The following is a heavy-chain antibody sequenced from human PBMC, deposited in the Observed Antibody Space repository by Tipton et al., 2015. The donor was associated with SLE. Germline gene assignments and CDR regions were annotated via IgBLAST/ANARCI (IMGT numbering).Heavy chain of an antibody. Sequence: TLSLTCTVSGGSISSYYWSWIRQPPGKGLEWIGYIYYSGSTNYNPSLKTRVTISVDTSKNQFSLKLSSVTAADTAVYYCARVVGGNSGLLYDYWGQGTLVTVSS. D-gene: IGHD4-23*01. CDR3: ARVVGGNSGLLYDY. J-gene: IGHJ4*02. CDR1: GGSISSYY. V-gene: IGHV4-59*12. CDR2: IYYSGST.